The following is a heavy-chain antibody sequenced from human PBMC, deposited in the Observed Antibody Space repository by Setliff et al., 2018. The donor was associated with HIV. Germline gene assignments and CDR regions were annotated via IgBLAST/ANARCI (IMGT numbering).Heavy chain of an antibody. Sequence: ASVKVSCKPSGYTFSNYDINWVRQAAGQGLEWMGWMNPDSRNTGYAQRFEGGVTLTWDTSISTAYLELNHLKPDDTAVYYCARARTDYYDRRRRSHYYIDVWARGATVTVSS. J-gene: IGHJ6*03. D-gene: IGHD3-22*01. CDR2: MNPDSRNT. CDR1: GYTFSNYD. V-gene: IGHV1-8*02. CDR3: ARARTDYYDRRRRSHYYIDV.